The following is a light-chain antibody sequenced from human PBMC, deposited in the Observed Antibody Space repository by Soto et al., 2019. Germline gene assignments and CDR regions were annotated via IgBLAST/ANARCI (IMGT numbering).Light chain of an antibody. Sequence: ELVLTQSPGTLSLSPGETATLSCRASESIISDYSAWYQQKPGQAPRLLIYATSSRATGIPDRFSGRGSETDFTLTISRLEPEHFAVYYCQQYGRSPLFGQGTRLEIK. V-gene: IGKV3-20*01. CDR1: ESIISDY. CDR2: ATS. J-gene: IGKJ5*01. CDR3: QQYGRSPL.